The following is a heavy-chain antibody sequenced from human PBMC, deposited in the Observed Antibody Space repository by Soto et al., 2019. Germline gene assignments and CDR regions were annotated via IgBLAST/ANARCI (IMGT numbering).Heavy chain of an antibody. CDR2: LSVYRGDR. J-gene: IGHJ3*01. Sequence: QVQLVQSGVEVKKPGASVKVSCKASGYTFNNFGVNWVRQAPGQGLEWMGWLSVYRGDRYSPPKLQGRVTMTADTWSTTAYVELRGRSPDDSAVYYCARGHCGYNWGTYGSRTHTFDLWGQGTMVTVSS. D-gene: IGHD3-16*01. CDR3: ARGHCGYNWGTYGSRTHTFDL. V-gene: IGHV1-18*01. CDR1: GYTFNNFG.